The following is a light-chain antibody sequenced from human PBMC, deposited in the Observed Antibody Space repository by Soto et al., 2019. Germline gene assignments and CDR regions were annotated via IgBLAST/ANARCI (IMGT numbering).Light chain of an antibody. V-gene: IGKV1-5*03. CDR3: QQYNSYPST. CDR1: QSISSW. CDR2: KAS. Sequence: DIQMTQSPSTLSASVGDRVTITCRASQSISSWLAWYQQKPGKAPKLLIYKASSLESGVPSSFSGSGSGTEFNLTISSLQPDDVATYYCQQYNSYPSTFGQGTKLEIK. J-gene: IGKJ2*01.